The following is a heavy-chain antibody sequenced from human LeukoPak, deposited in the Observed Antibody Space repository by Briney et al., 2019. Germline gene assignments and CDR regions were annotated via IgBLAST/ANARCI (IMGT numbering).Heavy chain of an antibody. CDR3: SRRGFMDV. CDR2: IYYSGST. D-gene: IGHD3-16*01. Sequence: SETLPLTCTVSGGSISSYYWSWIRQPPGKGLGWIGFIYYSGSTNYNPSLKSRVTISVDTSKNQISLNLSSVTAADTAVYYCSRRGFMDVWGKGTTVTVSS. J-gene: IGHJ6*03. V-gene: IGHV4-59*08. CDR1: GGSISSYY.